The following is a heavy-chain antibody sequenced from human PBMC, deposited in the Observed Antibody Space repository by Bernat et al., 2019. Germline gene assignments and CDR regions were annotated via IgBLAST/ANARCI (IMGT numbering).Heavy chain of an antibody. CDR3: ARGLDDSSGYYYVRGWFDP. V-gene: IGHV3-53*01. J-gene: IGHJ5*02. CDR2: IYSGGST. Sequence: EVQLVESGGGLIQPGGSLRPSCAASGFTVSSNYMSWVRQAPGKGLEWVSVIYSGGSTYYADSVKGGFTISRDNSKNTLYLQMNSLRAEDTAVYYCARGLDDSSGYYYVRGWFDPWGQGTLVTVSS. CDR1: GFTVSSNY. D-gene: IGHD3-22*01.